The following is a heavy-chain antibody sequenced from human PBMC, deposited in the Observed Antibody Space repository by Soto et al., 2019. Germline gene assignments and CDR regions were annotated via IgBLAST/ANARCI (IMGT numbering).Heavy chain of an antibody. Sequence: SETLSLTCSVSGGSITTSSYNWDWIRQPPGKGLEWIGTIYYDGSTSYNPSLKSQVTISVDTSKNHFALKVNSVTAADTAVYYCARFYGDAFDVWGRGTVVTVSS. CDR3: ARFYGDAFDV. CDR2: IYYDGST. V-gene: IGHV4-39*02. D-gene: IGHD3-10*01. J-gene: IGHJ3*01. CDR1: GGSITTSSYN.